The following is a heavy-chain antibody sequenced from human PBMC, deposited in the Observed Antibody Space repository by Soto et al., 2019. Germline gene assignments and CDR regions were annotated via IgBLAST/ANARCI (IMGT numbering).Heavy chain of an antibody. Sequence: QVQLVESGGGLVKPGGSLRLSCAASGFTFSDYYMSWIRQAPGKGLEWVSYISSSCSTIYYADSVKGRFTISRDNAKNSLYLQMNSLRAEDTAVYYCARVRGVGPYCSGCSCFHFNPWGQGTLVTGSS. D-gene: IGHD2-15*01. CDR3: ARVRGVGPYCSGCSCFHFNP. V-gene: IGHV3-11*01. CDR1: GFTFSDYY. CDR2: ISSSCSTI. J-gene: IGHJ5*02.